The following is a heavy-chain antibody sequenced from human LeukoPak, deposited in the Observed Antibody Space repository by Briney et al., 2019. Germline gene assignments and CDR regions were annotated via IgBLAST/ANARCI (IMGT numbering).Heavy chain of an antibody. CDR1: GGSISSYY. CDR2: IYYSGST. V-gene: IGHV4-59*12. CDR3: ARVEAYYGSGSTIDY. D-gene: IGHD3-10*01. J-gene: IGHJ4*02. Sequence: SETLSLTCTVSGGSISSYYWSWIRQPPGKGLEWIGYIYYSGSTNYNPSLKSRVTISVDTSKNQFSLKLSSVTAADTAVYYCARVEAYYGSGSTIDYWGQGTLVTVSS.